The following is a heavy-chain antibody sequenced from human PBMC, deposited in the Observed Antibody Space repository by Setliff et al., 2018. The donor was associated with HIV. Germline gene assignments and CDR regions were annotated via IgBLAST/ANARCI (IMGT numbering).Heavy chain of an antibody. CDR3: ARLAEDYYDSGTWEVDY. CDR2: IKTSGRT. D-gene: IGHD3-10*01. Sequence: SETLSLTCPVSGRSIDDSYWSWIRQSPGKGLEWIGFIKTSGRTNYKPSLKSRVTISLDTSKNQFSLRLNSVPATDTAVYYCARLAEDYYDSGTWEVDYLAHGTLVTVAS. CDR1: GRSIDDSY. V-gene: IGHV4-4*09. J-gene: IGHJ4*01.